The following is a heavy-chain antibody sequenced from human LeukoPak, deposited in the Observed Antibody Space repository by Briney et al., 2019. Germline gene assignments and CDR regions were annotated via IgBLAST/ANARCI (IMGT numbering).Heavy chain of an antibody. CDR3: ARGLDILTGYYDFDY. Sequence: PAEPRSLPCAVYGRSFSGYYWSWIRKPPGKGRDWIGEINLSGSTNYTPSHKSRVTISVDTSKNQFSLKLSSVTAADTAVYYCARGLDILTGYYDFDYWGQGTLVTVSS. CDR1: GRSFSGYY. J-gene: IGHJ4*02. V-gene: IGHV4-34*01. CDR2: INLSGST. D-gene: IGHD3-9*01.